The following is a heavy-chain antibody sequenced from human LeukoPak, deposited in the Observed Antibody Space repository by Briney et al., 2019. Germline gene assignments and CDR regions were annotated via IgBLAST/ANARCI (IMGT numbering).Heavy chain of an antibody. V-gene: IGHV3-23*01. CDR2: ISPGGDIT. CDR3: AKDDAWLRFGE. CDR1: GFTFSNHG. J-gene: IGHJ4*02. Sequence: GGSLRLSCAASGFTFSNHGMNWVRQAPGKGLEWVSGISPGGDITYYADSVKGRFTISRDNSKNMVYLQVISLTAEDTAVYYCAKDDAWLRFGEWSQGTLVTVSA. D-gene: IGHD3-10*01.